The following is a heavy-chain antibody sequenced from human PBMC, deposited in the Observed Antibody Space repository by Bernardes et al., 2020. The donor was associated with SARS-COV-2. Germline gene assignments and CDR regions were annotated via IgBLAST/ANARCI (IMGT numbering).Heavy chain of an antibody. CDR2: MYYNGNT. J-gene: IGHJ2*01. Sequence: SETLSLTCSVSGGSISSGGYYWSWIRQLPGKGLEWIGYMYYNGNTYYNPSLKSRVSISVDRSKNQFSLKLSSVTAADTAVYYCAGDPWGDSVPQNYWYFDLWGRGTLVTVSS. D-gene: IGHD2-21*02. CDR1: GGSISSGGYY. V-gene: IGHV4-31*03. CDR3: AGDPWGDSVPQNYWYFDL.